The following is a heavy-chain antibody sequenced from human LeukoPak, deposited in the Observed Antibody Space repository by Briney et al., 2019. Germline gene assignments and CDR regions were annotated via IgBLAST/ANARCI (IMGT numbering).Heavy chain of an antibody. CDR1: GGSISSSSYY. CDR2: IYYSGST. CDR3: ARPNPYYIAVADN. Sequence: SETLSLTCTVSGGSISSSSYYWGWIRQPPGKGLEWIGSIYYSGSTYYNPSLKSRVTISVDTAKNQFSLKLSSVTAADTAVYYCARPNPYYIAVADNWGQGTLVTASS. D-gene: IGHD6-19*01. V-gene: IGHV4-39*01. J-gene: IGHJ4*02.